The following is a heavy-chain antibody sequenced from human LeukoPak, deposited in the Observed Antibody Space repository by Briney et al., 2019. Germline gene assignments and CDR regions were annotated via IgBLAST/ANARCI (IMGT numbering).Heavy chain of an antibody. D-gene: IGHD3-3*01. J-gene: IGHJ6*02. V-gene: IGHV1-18*01. CDR3: ARESLWSGYFSDGMDV. CDR1: GYTFTSYG. Sequence: GASVKVSCKASGYTFTSYGISWVRQAPGQGLEWMGWISAYNGNTNYAQKLQGRVTMTTDTSTSTAYMELRSLRSDDTAVYYCARESLWSGYFSDGMDVWGQGTMVTVSS. CDR2: ISAYNGNT.